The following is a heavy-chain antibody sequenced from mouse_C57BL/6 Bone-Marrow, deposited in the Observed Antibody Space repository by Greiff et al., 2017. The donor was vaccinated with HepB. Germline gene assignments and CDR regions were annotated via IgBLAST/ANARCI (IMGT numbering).Heavy chain of an antibody. CDR2: IYPGSGST. V-gene: IGHV1-55*01. D-gene: IGHD2-5*01. CDR1: GYTFTSYW. J-gene: IGHJ1*03. Sequence: VKLQQPGAELVKPGASVKMSCKASGYTFTSYWITWVKQRPGQGLEWIGDIYPGSGSTNYNEKFKSKATLTVDTSSSTAYMQLSSLTSEDSAVYYCAYYSNYYWYFDVWGTGTTVTVSS. CDR3: AYYSNYYWYFDV.